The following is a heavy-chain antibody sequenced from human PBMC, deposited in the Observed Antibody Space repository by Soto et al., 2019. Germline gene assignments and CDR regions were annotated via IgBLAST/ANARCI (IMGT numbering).Heavy chain of an antibody. D-gene: IGHD3-9*01. CDR1: GGSISSYY. Sequence: SETLSLTCTVSGGSISSYYWSWIRQPPGKGLEWIGYIYYSGSTNYNPSLKSRVTISVDMSKNQFSLKLSSVTAADTAVYYCALSYYDILTGYYFPHGFDYWGQGTLVTVSS. J-gene: IGHJ4*02. CDR2: IYYSGST. CDR3: ALSYYDILTGYYFPHGFDY. V-gene: IGHV4-59*01.